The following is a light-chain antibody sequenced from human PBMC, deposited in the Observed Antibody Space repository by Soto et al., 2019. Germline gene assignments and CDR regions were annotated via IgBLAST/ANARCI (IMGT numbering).Light chain of an antibody. CDR3: QQRSNWQGAT. CDR1: QSVSSY. CDR2: DAS. V-gene: IGKV3-11*01. J-gene: IGKJ4*01. Sequence: EIVVTQSPATLSLSPGERATLSCRANQSVSSYLAWYQQKPGQAPRLLIYDASNRATGIPARFSGSGSGTDFTLTISSLEPEDFAVYYCQQRSNWQGATFGGGTNVDI.